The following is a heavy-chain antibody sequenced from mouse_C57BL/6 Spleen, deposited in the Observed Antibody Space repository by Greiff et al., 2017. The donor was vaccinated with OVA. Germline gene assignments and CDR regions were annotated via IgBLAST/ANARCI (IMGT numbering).Heavy chain of an antibody. V-gene: IGHV1-7*01. CDR3: GTGTAWFAY. CDR2: INPSSGYT. D-gene: IGHD4-1*01. J-gene: IGHJ3*01. Sequence: VQLQQSGAELAKPGASVTLSCKASGYTFTSYWMHWVKQRPGQGLEWIGYINPSSGYTTYNQKFKDKATLTADKSSSTAYMQLSSLTYEDSAVYYCGTGTAWFAYWGQGTLVTVSA. CDR1: GYTFTSYW.